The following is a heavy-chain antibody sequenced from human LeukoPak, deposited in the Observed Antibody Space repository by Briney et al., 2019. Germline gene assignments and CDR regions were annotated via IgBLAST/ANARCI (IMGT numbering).Heavy chain of an antibody. V-gene: IGHV3-23*01. D-gene: IGHD3-16*02. Sequence: VGSLRLSCVASGFSLSSYAISWVRQAPGKGVEWVSTFSVIGGNTYYADSVKGRFTTSRENSKNTLYLQMNTLRAEDTAVYYSAKRGLNRFDYWGEGALGTVSS. CDR3: AKRGLNRFDY. CDR2: FSVIGGNT. J-gene: IGHJ4*02. CDR1: GFSLSSYA.